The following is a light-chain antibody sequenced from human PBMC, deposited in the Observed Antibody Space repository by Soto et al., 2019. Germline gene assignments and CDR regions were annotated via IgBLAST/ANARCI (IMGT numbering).Light chain of an antibody. CDR3: QQYDTSPPLT. Sequence: EIVLTQSPGTLSLSPGDRATLSCRASQSVRSNYLAWYQQKPGQAPRLLLYGASSRAIGIPDRFSGSGSGTEFTLTISRLEPEVFAVYYCQQYDTSPPLTFGGGTKVDIK. J-gene: IGKJ4*01. CDR1: QSVRSNY. CDR2: GAS. V-gene: IGKV3-20*01.